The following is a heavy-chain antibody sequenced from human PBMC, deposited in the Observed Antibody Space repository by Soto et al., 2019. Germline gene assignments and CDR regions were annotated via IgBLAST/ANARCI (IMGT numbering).Heavy chain of an antibody. D-gene: IGHD3-22*01. V-gene: IGHV5-10-1*01. Sequence: GEALEISCKGSGYSFAGYWITWVRQKPGKGLEWMGRIDPSDSQTYYSPSFRGHVTISVTKSITTVFLQWSSLRASDTAMYYCARQIYDSDTGPNFQYYFDSWGQGTLVTSPQ. CDR1: GYSFAGYW. CDR2: IDPSDSQT. CDR3: ARQIYDSDTGPNFQYYFDS. J-gene: IGHJ4*02.